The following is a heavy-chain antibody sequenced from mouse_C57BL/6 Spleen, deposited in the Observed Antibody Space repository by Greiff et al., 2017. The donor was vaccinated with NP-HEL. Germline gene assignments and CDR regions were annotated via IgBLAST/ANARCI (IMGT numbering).Heavy chain of an antibody. D-gene: IGHD4-1*02. V-gene: IGHV5-4*01. CDR2: ISDGGSYT. CDR3: ARQLGRLWYVDV. CDR1: GFTFSSYA. J-gene: IGHJ1*03. Sequence: EVQGVESGGGLVKPGGSLKLSCAASGFTFSSYAMSWVRQTPEKRLEWVATISDGGSYTYYPDNVKGRFTLSRDNAKNNLYLQMSHLKSEDTAMYYCARQLGRLWYVDVWGTGTTVTVSS.